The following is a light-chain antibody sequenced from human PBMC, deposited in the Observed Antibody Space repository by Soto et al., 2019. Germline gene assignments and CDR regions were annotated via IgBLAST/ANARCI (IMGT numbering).Light chain of an antibody. CDR2: SNN. Sequence: QSALTQSPSASGTPGQRVTISCSGGSSNIGSNTVNWYQQLPGTAPRLLIYSNNQWPSGVPDRFSGSKSGTSASLAISGLQSDDEADYYCAAWDDNLSAYVFGTGTKVTVL. CDR1: SSNIGSNT. CDR3: AAWDDNLSAYV. J-gene: IGLJ1*01. V-gene: IGLV1-44*01.